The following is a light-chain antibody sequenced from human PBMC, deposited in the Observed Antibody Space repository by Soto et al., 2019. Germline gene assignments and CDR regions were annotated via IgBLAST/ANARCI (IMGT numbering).Light chain of an antibody. CDR3: SSYGGRKNLL. Sequence: QSALTQPPSASGSPGQSVTISCTGTSSDVGGYNYVSWYQQHPGKAPKVMIYEVSKRPSGVPDRFSGSKSGNTASLTVSGLQAEDEADYYCSSYGGRKNLLFGGGPKLTVL. J-gene: IGLJ2*01. CDR1: SSDVGGYNY. CDR2: EVS. V-gene: IGLV2-8*01.